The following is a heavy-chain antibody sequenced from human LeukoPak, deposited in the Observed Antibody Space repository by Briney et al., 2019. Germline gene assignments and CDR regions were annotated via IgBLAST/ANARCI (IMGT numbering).Heavy chain of an antibody. D-gene: IGHD5-24*01. CDR1: GFTFSSYG. CDR2: ISYDGSNK. Sequence: GGSLRLSCAASGFTFSSYGMHWVRQAPGKGLEWVAVISYDGSNKYYADSVKGRFTISRDNSKNTLYLQMNSLRAEDTAVYYCAKISGDGSDYWGQGTLVTVSS. J-gene: IGHJ4*02. V-gene: IGHV3-30*18. CDR3: AKISGDGSDY.